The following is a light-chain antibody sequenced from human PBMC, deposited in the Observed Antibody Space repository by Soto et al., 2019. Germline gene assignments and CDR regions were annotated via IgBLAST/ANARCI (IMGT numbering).Light chain of an antibody. CDR3: QQYNDWPT. CDR2: GAS. Sequence: EVVLTQSPATLSLSPGERATLSCRASQNVRTFLDWYQQKPGQAPRLLIYGASNRATGIPARFSGSGSGTDFTLTISSLEPEDFAVYYCQQYNDWPTFGPGTKVDIK. CDR1: QNVRTF. J-gene: IGKJ3*01. V-gene: IGKV3-11*01.